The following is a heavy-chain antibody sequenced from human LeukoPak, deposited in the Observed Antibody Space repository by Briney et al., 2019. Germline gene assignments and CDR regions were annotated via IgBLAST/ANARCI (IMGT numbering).Heavy chain of an antibody. V-gene: IGHV3-53*01. D-gene: IGHD5-24*01. Sequence: PGGSLRLSFAVSGFSVTNNYMSWVRQAPGKGLEWVSVFYVGGTTYYADSVKGRFTISRDNSENTLYLQMKSLRAEDTAVYYCARGDGYNFFDYWGQGTLVTVSS. J-gene: IGHJ4*02. CDR1: GFSVTNNY. CDR3: ARGDGYNFFDY. CDR2: FYVGGTT.